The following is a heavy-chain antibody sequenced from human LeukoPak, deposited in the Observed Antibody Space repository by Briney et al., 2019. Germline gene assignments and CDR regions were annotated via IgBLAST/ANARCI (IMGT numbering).Heavy chain of an antibody. V-gene: IGHV3-11*04. CDR3: ARVAYPWYFDY. CDR1: GFTFSDYY. Sequence: PGGSLRLSCAASGFTFSDYYMSWIRQAPGQGLECISYTYNSGTTIFYADSVKGRFTISRDNAKNSLYPQMNSLRAEDTAVYYCARVAYPWYFDYWGQGTLVTVSS. CDR2: TYNSGTTI. D-gene: IGHD2-2*01. J-gene: IGHJ4*02.